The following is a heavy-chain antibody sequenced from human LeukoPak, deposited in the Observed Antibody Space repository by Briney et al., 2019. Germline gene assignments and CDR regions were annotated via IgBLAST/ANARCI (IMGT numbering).Heavy chain of an antibody. D-gene: IGHD3-3*01. Sequence: GGSLRLSCAASGFTFSDYYMSWIRQAPGKGLEWVANIKEDGSEEYYVDPVTGRFTISRDNAKNSLYLQMNSLRAEDTAVYYCAREGMIFGVFHYMDVWGKGTTVSVSS. CDR1: GFTFSDYY. V-gene: IGHV3-7*01. CDR2: IKEDGSEE. CDR3: AREGMIFGVFHYMDV. J-gene: IGHJ6*03.